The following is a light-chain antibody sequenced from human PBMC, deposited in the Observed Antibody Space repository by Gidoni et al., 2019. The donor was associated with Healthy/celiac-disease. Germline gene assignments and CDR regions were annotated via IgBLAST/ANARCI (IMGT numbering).Light chain of an antibody. CDR1: QSVSSN. V-gene: IGKV3-15*01. CDR2: GAS. Sequence: EIVMTQSPATLSGSPGERATLSCRASQSVSSNLAWYQQNPGQAPRLLIYGASTRATGIPARFSGSGSGTEFTLTISGLQSEDFAVYYCQQYNNWPPITFGQGTRLEIK. J-gene: IGKJ5*01. CDR3: QQYNNWPPIT.